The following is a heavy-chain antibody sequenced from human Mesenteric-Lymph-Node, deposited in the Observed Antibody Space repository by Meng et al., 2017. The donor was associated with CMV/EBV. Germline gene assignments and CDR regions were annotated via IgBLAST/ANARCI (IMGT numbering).Heavy chain of an antibody. Sequence: ASVKVSCKASGGTFSSSAISWVRQAPGEGLEWMGWISPYNGDTNYAQGLQGRVTLTTDTSTTTAYMELRSLRSDDTAVYYCGRGGLQYLDGTDVWGQGTTVTVSS. CDR1: GGTFSSSA. D-gene: IGHD4-11*01. V-gene: IGHV1-18*01. CDR3: GRGGLQYLDGTDV. J-gene: IGHJ6*02. CDR2: ISPYNGDT.